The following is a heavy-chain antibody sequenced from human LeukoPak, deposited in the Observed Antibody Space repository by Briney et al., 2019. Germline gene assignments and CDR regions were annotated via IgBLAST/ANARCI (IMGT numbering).Heavy chain of an antibody. CDR3: ARDDQGVNYDILTGYYRAAFGFDY. Sequence: SETLSLTCTVSGGSISSSSYYWGWIRQPSGKGLEWIGSIYYSGSTYYNPSLKSRVTISVDTSKNQFSLKLSSVTAADTAVYYCARDDQGVNYDILTGYYRAAFGFDYWGQGTLVTVSS. J-gene: IGHJ4*02. D-gene: IGHD3-9*01. V-gene: IGHV4-39*07. CDR1: GGSISSSSYY. CDR2: IYYSGST.